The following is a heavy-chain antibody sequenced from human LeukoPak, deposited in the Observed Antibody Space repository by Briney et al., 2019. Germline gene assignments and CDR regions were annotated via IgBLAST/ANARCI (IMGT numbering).Heavy chain of an antibody. Sequence: PGRSLRLSCAASGFTFSTYAMHWVRQAPGKGLEWVAVISFDGSHKYYADSVKGRFTISRDNSKNTLYLQMNRLRPEDTAVDYCARDREVTGSTGNSCFDPWGQGTLVTVSS. D-gene: IGHD1-7*01. CDR3: ARDREVTGSTGNSCFDP. CDR1: GFTFSTYA. V-gene: IGHV3-30*04. J-gene: IGHJ5*02. CDR2: ISFDGSHK.